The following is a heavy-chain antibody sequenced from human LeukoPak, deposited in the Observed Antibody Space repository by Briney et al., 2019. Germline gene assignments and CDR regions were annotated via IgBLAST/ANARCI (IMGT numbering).Heavy chain of an antibody. Sequence: SGGSRSLSCAASGLTFSDYAMSWFRQAPGKGLEWVSTITSGFTPHYADSVKGRFTISRDNSKNMFHLQLNSLRAEDTAVYYCAKDYSDSRVADVFFEYWGQGTPVTVSS. V-gene: IGHV3-23*01. CDR1: GLTFSDYA. CDR3: AKDYSDSRVADVFFEY. D-gene: IGHD2-15*01. J-gene: IGHJ4*02. CDR2: ITSGFTP.